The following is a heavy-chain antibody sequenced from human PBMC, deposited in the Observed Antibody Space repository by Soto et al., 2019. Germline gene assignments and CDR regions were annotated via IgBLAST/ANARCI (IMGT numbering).Heavy chain of an antibody. Sequence: QVQLQESGPGLVKPSETLSLTCTVSGGSISSYYWSWIRQPPGKGLEWIGYIYYSGSTTYNPSLKSRVTISVDTSKNQFSLKLSSVTAADTAVYYCASMATIASTFDYWGQGTLVTVSS. CDR1: GGSISSYY. D-gene: IGHD5-12*01. CDR2: IYYSGST. CDR3: ASMATIASTFDY. V-gene: IGHV4-59*08. J-gene: IGHJ4*02.